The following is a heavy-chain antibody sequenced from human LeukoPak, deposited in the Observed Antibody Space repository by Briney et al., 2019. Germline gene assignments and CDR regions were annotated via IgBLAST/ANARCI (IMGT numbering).Heavy chain of an antibody. D-gene: IGHD3-22*01. Sequence: GGSLRLSCAVSGFTFSSYTMSWVRQVPGKGLSWVSHISGSGGTTHYADSVKGRFTISRDNSKNTLYLQMNSLRAEDTAVYCCAKGNFESSGYHSNYFDYWGQGTLVTVSS. CDR3: AKGNFESSGYHSNYFDY. V-gene: IGHV3-23*01. CDR2: ISGSGGTT. CDR1: GFTFSSYT. J-gene: IGHJ4*02.